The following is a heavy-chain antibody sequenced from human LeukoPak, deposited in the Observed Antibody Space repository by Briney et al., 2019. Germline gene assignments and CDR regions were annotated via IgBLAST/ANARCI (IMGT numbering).Heavy chain of an antibody. CDR1: GASISSNY. V-gene: IGHV4-59*01. D-gene: IGHD3-10*01. Sequence: SETLSLTCTVSGASISSNYWSWIRQPPGKGLEWIGHINDSGNTIYNPSLKSRVSISKDTSKNQFSLKLSSVTAADTAVYYCARGPLWQGHYFDHWGQGTLVTVVS. CDR2: INDSGNT. CDR3: ARGPLWQGHYFDH. J-gene: IGHJ4*02.